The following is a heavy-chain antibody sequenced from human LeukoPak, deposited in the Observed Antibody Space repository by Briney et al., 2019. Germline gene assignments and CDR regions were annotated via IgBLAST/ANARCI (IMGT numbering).Heavy chain of an antibody. CDR1: GGSIITTNW. CDR2: VHLNGAT. Sequence: PSETLSLTCGVSGGSIITTNWWSWVRQPPGKGLEWIGEVHLNGATNYNPSLKSRVAISVDKSENHISLKLTSVTAADTAVYYCAREGGPYRPLDYSGQGTLVTAAS. J-gene: IGHJ4*02. V-gene: IGHV4-4*02. CDR3: AREGGPYRPLDY.